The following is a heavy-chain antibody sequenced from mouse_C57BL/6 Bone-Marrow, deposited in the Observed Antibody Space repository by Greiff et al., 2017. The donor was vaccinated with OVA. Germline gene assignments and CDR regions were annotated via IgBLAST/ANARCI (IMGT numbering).Heavy chain of an antibody. CDR2: IDPSDSET. D-gene: IGHD1-1*01. CDR1: GYTFTSYW. V-gene: IGHV1-52*01. CDR3: ARKTVVASYWYFDV. J-gene: IGHJ1*03. Sequence: QVQLQQPGAELVRPGSSVKLSCKASGYTFTSYWMHWVKQRPIQSLEWIGNIDPSDSETHYNQKFKDKATLTVDKSSSTAYMQLSSLTSEDSAVYYCARKTVVASYWYFDVWGTGTTVTVSS.